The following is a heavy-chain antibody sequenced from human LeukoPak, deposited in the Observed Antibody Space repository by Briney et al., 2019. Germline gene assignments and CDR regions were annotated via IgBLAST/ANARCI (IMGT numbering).Heavy chain of an antibody. V-gene: IGHV4-39*02. CDR2: FYYTGST. CDR3: ARANYYDSSGYYYNAFDI. Sequence: SATLSLTCTVAGASISRNSYYWGWIRQSPGKGLAWIGTFYYTGSTYYNPSDKSRINISVDTSKNPFSLKLSSVTAADTAVYYCARANYYDSSGYYYNAFDIWGQGTMVTVSS. CDR1: GASISRNSYY. D-gene: IGHD3-22*01. J-gene: IGHJ3*02.